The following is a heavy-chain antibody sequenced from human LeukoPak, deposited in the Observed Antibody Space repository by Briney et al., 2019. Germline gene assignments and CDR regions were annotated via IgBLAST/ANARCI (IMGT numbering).Heavy chain of an antibody. J-gene: IGHJ4*02. CDR1: GFTYSSYW. CDR2: IKQDGSEK. V-gene: IGHV3-7*01. D-gene: IGHD3-10*01. CDR3: ARDFRSYGSGSFDY. Sequence: PGGSLRLSCAASGFTYSSYWMSWVRQAPGKGLEWVANIKQDGSEKYYVDSVKGRFTISRDNAKNSLYLQMNSLRAEDTAVYYCARDFRSYGSGSFDYWGQGTLVTVSS.